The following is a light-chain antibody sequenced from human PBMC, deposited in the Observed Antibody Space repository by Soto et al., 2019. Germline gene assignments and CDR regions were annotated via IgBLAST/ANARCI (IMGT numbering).Light chain of an antibody. CDR3: LLFYGGVWV. CDR1: TGAVTSGYY. CDR2: STS. Sequence: QAVVTQEPSLTVSPGGTVTLTCASSTGAVTSGYYPNWFQQKPGQAPRSLIYSTSDKQSWTPARFSGSLLGGKAALTVSGVQPEDKAEYYCLLFYGGVWVFGGGTKLTVL. V-gene: IGLV7-43*01. J-gene: IGLJ3*02.